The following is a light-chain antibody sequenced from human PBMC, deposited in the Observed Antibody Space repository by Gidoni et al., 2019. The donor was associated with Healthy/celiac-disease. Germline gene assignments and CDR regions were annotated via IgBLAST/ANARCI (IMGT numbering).Light chain of an antibody. CDR1: SSNIGSNT. CDR3: AAWDDSLNGPHVV. V-gene: IGLV1-44*01. CDR2: SNN. Sequence: GQRVPISCSGSSSNIGSNTVNWYQQLPGTAPKLLIYSNNPRPSGVPDRFSGSKSGTSASLASSGLQSEDEADYYCAAWDDSLNGPHVVFGGGTKLTVL. J-gene: IGLJ2*01.